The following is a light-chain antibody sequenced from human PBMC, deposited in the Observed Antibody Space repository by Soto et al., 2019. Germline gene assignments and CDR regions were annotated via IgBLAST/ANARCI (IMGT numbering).Light chain of an antibody. Sequence: QSVLTQPASVSGSPGQSITMSCTGASSDIGGYNYVSWYRQHPGEAPKLMIYEVTNRPSGVSNRFSGSKSGNTASLTISGLQAEDEADYYCAAWDDSLSGGVFGGGTKVTVL. J-gene: IGLJ3*02. CDR3: AAWDDSLSGGV. CDR1: SSDIGGYNY. CDR2: EVT. V-gene: IGLV2-14*01.